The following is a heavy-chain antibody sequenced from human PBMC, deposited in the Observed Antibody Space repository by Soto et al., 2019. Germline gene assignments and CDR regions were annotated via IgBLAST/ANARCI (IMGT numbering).Heavy chain of an antibody. CDR2: IYYNGTT. CDR1: GGSSRSPNFS. CDR3: TRDAPLWFGELSQ. J-gene: IGHJ4*02. D-gene: IGHD3-10*01. V-gene: IGHV4-31*03. Sequence: SETLSLTCTVIGGSSRSPNFSWSWIRQHPGKGPEWIGNIYYNGTTTYSPSLESRLTISLDPSKNQFSLTLKSVTAADTAVYYCTRDAPLWFGELSQWGQGTQVTVSS.